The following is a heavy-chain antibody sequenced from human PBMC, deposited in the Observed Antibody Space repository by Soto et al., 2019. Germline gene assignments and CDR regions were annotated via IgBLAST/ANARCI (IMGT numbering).Heavy chain of an antibody. CDR1: GYTFTSYD. V-gene: IGHV1-8*01. CDR3: ARGITYYAFWSGYYGVWFEP. J-gene: IGHJ5*02. CDR2: MNPNSGNT. Sequence: QVQLVQSGAEVKKPGASVKVSCKASGYTFTSYDINLVRQATGQGLEWMGWMNPNSGNTGYAQKFQGRVTKTRNTSISTAYRELSSLRSEDTAVYYCARGITYYAFWSGYYGVWFEPCGQGTLVTVSS. D-gene: IGHD3-3*01.